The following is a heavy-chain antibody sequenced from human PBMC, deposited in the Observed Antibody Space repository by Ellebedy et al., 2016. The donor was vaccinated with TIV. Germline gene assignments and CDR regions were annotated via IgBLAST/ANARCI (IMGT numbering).Heavy chain of an antibody. V-gene: IGHV3-48*01. J-gene: IGHJ4*02. CDR2: ISRSGTTI. Sequence: GESLKISCAASDLPFSTYTMNWVRQAPGKGLEWVSYISRSGTTIYYADSVKGRFTISRDNAKNSLYLQMNSLRAEDTAVYYCAGLTVPGGHYWGQGTLVIVSS. CDR3: AGLTVPGGHY. CDR1: DLPFSTYT. D-gene: IGHD6-19*01.